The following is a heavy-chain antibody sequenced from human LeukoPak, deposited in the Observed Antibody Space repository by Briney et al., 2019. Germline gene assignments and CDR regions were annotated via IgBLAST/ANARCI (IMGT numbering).Heavy chain of an antibody. Sequence: ASVKVSCKASGYTFTSYDINWVRQATGQGLEWMGWMNPNSGNTGYAQKFQGRVTMTRNTSISTAYMELSSLRSEDTAVYYCARLAPRYSSSQPDYFDYWGQGTLVTVSS. D-gene: IGHD6-13*01. CDR3: ARLAPRYSSSQPDYFDY. CDR2: MNPNSGNT. V-gene: IGHV1-8*01. J-gene: IGHJ4*02. CDR1: GYTFTSYD.